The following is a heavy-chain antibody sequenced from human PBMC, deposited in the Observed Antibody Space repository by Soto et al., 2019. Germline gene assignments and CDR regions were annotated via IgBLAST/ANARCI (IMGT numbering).Heavy chain of an antibody. CDR3: AQDLRFSVGYPRGSSVF. D-gene: IGHD6-19*01. J-gene: IGHJ4*02. CDR1: GVTFSSYG. V-gene: IGHV3-30*18. CDR2: ISYDGSNK. Sequence: PGGYLRLACAASGVTFSSYGMHWVRQAPGKGLEWVAVISYDGSNKCYADSVKGRFTISRDNSKNTLYLQMNSLRAEDTAVYYCAQDLRFSVGYPRGSSVFCGQGTLVTVSS.